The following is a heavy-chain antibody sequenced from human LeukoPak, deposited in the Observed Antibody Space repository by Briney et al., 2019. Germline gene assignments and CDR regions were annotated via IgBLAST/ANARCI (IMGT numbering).Heavy chain of an antibody. V-gene: IGHV1-69*05. CDR3: ARHYPMGEYYFDY. Sequence: EASVKVSCKASGGTFSSYAISWVRQAPGQGLEWMGGIIPIFGTANYAQKFQGRVTITTDESTSTAYMELSSLRSEDTAVYYCARHYPMGEYYFDYWGQGTLVTVSS. D-gene: IGHD1-26*01. CDR1: GGTFSSYA. CDR2: IIPIFGTA. J-gene: IGHJ4*02.